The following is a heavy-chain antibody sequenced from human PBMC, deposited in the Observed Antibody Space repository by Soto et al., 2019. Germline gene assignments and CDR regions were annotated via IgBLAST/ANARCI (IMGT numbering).Heavy chain of an antibody. CDR1: GYTFTGYY. CDR3: ARARERWLQPDYYYYGMDV. J-gene: IGHJ6*02. CDR2: ISPNSGGT. D-gene: IGHD5-18*01. Sequence: GASVKVSCKASGYTFTGYYMHWVRQAPGQGLEWMGWISPNSGGTNYAQKFQGWVTMTRDTSISTAYMELSRLRSDDTAVYYCARARERWLQPDYYYYGMDVWGQGTTVTVSS. V-gene: IGHV1-2*04.